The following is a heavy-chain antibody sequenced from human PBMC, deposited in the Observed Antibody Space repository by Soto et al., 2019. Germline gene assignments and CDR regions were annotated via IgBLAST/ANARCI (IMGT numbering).Heavy chain of an antibody. CDR1: GYTFTGYY. CDR3: ARAEYSSSWYRKYYYYGMDV. V-gene: IGHV1-2*04. CDR2: INPNSGGT. J-gene: IGHJ6*02. D-gene: IGHD6-13*01. Sequence: ASVKVSCKASGYTFTGYYMHWVRQAPGQGLEWMGWINPNSGGTNYAQKFQGWVTMTRDTSISTAYMELNRLRSDDTAVYYCARAEYSSSWYRKYYYYGMDVWGQGTTVTVSS.